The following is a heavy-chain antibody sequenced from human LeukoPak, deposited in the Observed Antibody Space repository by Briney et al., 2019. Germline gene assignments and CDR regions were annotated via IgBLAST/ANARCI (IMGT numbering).Heavy chain of an antibody. CDR2: IYSGGST. CDR1: GFTFSSNY. CDR3: ARERDSGSSPPYYFDY. D-gene: IGHD1-26*01. Sequence: GGSLRLSCAASGFTFSSNYMSWVRQAPGKGLEWVSVIYSGGSTYYADSVKGRFTISRDSSKNTLYLQMNSLRAEDTAVYFCARERDSGSSPPYYFDYWGQGTLVTVSS. V-gene: IGHV3-66*01. J-gene: IGHJ4*02.